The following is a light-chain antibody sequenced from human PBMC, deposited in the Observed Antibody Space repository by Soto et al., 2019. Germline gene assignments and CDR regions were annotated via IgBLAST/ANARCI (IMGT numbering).Light chain of an antibody. CDR3: QQYSSSPTWK. Sequence: EVVMTQSPATLSVSPGERATLSCRSIQSVSSNLAWYQQKPGQAPRLLIYGASTRATGIPDRFSGSGSGTDFTLTISRLEPEDSAVYYCQQYSSSPTWKFGQGTKVDIK. CDR2: GAS. V-gene: IGKV3-20*01. J-gene: IGKJ1*01. CDR1: QSVSSN.